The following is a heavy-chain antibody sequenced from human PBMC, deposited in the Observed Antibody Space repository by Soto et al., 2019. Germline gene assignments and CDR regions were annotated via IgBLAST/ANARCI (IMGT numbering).Heavy chain of an antibody. Sequence: SETLSLTCTVSGGSINSGDYYWSWIRQPPGKGLEWIGYIYYSGSTYHNPSLKSRINISVDTSKNQFSLKLSSVTAADTAVYYCATVPTYYYDRSGYANAFDMWGQGTMVTVSS. CDR3: ATVPTYYYDRSGYANAFDM. D-gene: IGHD3-22*01. CDR1: GGSINSGDYY. CDR2: IYYSGST. V-gene: IGHV4-30-4*01. J-gene: IGHJ3*02.